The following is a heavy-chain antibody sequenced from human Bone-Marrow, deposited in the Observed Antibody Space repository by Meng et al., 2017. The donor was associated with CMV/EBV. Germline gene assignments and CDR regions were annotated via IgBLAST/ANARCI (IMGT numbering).Heavy chain of an antibody. CDR3: AKGPYCTSSSCHGGMAFDI. J-gene: IGHJ3*02. V-gene: IGHV3-30*04. CDR1: GFTFSSYA. CDR2: ISYDGSNK. D-gene: IGHD2-2*01. Sequence: GGSLRLSCAASGFTFSSYAMHWVRQAPGKGLEWVAVISYDGSNKYYADSVKGRFTISRDNSKKTLYLQMNSLRAEDTAVYYCAKGPYCTSSSCHGGMAFDIWGRGTVVTVSS.